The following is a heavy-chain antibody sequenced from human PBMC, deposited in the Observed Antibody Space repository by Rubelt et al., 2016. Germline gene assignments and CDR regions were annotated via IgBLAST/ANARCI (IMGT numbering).Heavy chain of an antibody. CDR3: GRVRRYYDGAFDI. V-gene: IGHV7-4-1*02. Sequence: QVQLVQSVSELRKPGASVKVSCKASGYTFRSYAMNWVRLAPGQGLEWMGWISTDIGNPTYAQGFTGRFVFSLDTSVSTAYLQISSLKAEDTAVNYCGRVRRYYDGAFDIWGQGTMVTISS. D-gene: IGHD3-22*01. CDR2: ISTDIGNP. CDR1: GYTFRSYA. J-gene: IGHJ3*02.